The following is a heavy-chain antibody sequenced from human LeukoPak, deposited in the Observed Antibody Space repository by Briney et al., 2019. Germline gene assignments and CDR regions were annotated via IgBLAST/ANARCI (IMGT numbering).Heavy chain of an antibody. CDR1: GFTFSSYG. D-gene: IGHD5-12*01. Sequence: GRSLRLSCAAAGFTFSSYGMHWVRQAPGKGLEWVAVISYDGSNKYYADSVKGRFTISRDNSKNTLYLQMNSLRAEDTAVYYCAKDPGIAATIFGFDYWGQGTLVTVSS. V-gene: IGHV3-30*18. J-gene: IGHJ4*02. CDR2: ISYDGSNK. CDR3: AKDPGIAATIFGFDY.